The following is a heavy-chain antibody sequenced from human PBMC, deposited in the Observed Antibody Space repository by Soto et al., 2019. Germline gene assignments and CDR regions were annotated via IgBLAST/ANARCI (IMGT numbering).Heavy chain of an antibody. CDR3: ARRDSGYADYMDV. CDR1: GGSISSGGYY. D-gene: IGHD5-12*01. J-gene: IGHJ6*03. CDR2: IYYSGST. Sequence: QVQLQESGPGLVKPSQTLSLTCTVSGGSISSGGYYWSWIRQHPGKGLEWIGYIYYSGSTYYNPSLKSRVTISVDTSNNQFSLKLSSVTAADTAVYYCARRDSGYADYMDVWGKGTTVTVSS. V-gene: IGHV4-31*03.